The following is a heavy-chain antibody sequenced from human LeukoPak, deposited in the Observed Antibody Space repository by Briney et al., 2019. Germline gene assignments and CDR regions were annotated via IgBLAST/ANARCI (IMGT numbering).Heavy chain of an antibody. CDR3: ARDRIEWLAPYYFDY. D-gene: IGHD6-19*01. V-gene: IGHV3-48*03. J-gene: IGHJ4*02. CDR2: ISTSGSNI. Sequence: GGSLRLSCAASGFTFSSYEMNWVRQAPGKGLEWVSYISTSGSNIYYADSVKGRFTISRDNAKNSLYLQMNSLRAEDTAVYYFARDRIEWLAPYYFDYWGQGTLVTVSS. CDR1: GFTFSSYE.